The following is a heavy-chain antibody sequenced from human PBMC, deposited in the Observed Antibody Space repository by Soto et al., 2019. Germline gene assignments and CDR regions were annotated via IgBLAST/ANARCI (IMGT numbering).Heavy chain of an antibody. Sequence: QVQLVQSGAEVKKPGSSVKVSCKASGGTFSSYAISWVRQAPGQGLEWMGGIIPIFGTANYAQKFQGRVTLTADESTSTAYMELSSLSSEDTAVYYCARDSPYCGGDCYSSAHGMDVWGQGTKVTVSS. D-gene: IGHD2-21*02. J-gene: IGHJ6*02. CDR3: ARDSPYCGGDCYSSAHGMDV. CDR2: IIPIFGTA. CDR1: GGTFSSYA. V-gene: IGHV1-69*12.